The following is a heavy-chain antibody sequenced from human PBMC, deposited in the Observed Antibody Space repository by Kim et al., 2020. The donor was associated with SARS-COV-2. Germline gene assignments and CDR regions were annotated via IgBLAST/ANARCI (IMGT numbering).Heavy chain of an antibody. CDR3: AKGWDYYDSSGYSDFDY. D-gene: IGHD3-22*01. Sequence: VKGRFTISRDNAKNTLYLQMNSLRAEDTAVYYCAKGWDYYDSSGYSDFDYWGQGTLVTVSS. J-gene: IGHJ4*02. V-gene: IGHV3-30*02.